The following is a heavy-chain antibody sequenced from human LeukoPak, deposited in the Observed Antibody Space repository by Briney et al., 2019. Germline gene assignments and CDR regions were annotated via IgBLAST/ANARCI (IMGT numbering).Heavy chain of an antibody. D-gene: IGHD3-22*01. CDR1: GFTFSSYA. J-gene: IGHJ3*02. CDR2: IRGSGGST. V-gene: IGHV3-23*01. CDR3: EKGGDYYDSSVRRAFDI. Sequence: GGSLRLSCAASGFTFSSYAMSWVRLARGKGLEWVSVIRGSGGSTYYADSVKGRFTISRDNSKNTLYLQMNSLRAEDTAVYYCEKGGDYYDSSVRRAFDIWGQGTMVTVSS.